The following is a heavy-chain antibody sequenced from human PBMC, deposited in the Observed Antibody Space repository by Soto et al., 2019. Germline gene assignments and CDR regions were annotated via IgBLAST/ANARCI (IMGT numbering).Heavy chain of an antibody. CDR1: GASVNTGSYL. Sequence: QVQLQESGPGLVKPSETLSLTCTVSGASVNTGSYLWTWIRQPPGKGLEWIGNFYFPGTTNYNPTLMSRVTISGETSKIQFSLKLYSVSAADTAVYYCAPGRYYYGSEFWGQGTLVTVSS. J-gene: IGHJ4*02. CDR3: APGRYYYGSEF. V-gene: IGHV4-61*01. CDR2: FYFPGTT. D-gene: IGHD3-10*01.